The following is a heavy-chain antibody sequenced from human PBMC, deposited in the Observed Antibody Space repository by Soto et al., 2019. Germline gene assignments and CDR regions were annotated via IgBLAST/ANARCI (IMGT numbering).Heavy chain of an antibody. Sequence: ASVKVSCKASGYNFTGYYMHWVRQAPGQGLEWMGWINPNSGGTNNAQKFQGRVTMTRDTSISTAYMELSSLRCDDTSVYYCARRGLRNYDFWSGHNYGMDVWGQGTTVTVSS. V-gene: IGHV1-2*02. CDR3: ARRGLRNYDFWSGHNYGMDV. CDR2: INPNSGGT. J-gene: IGHJ6*02. CDR1: GYNFTGYY. D-gene: IGHD3-3*01.